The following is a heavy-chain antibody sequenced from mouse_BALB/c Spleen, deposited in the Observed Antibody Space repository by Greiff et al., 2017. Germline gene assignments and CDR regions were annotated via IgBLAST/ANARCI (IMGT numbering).Heavy chain of an antibody. V-gene: IGHV5-17*02. CDR2: ISSGSSTI. J-gene: IGHJ3*01. D-gene: IGHD3-1*01. CDR1: GFTFSSFG. Sequence: EVMLVESGGGLVQPGGSRKLSCAASGFTFSSFGMHWVRQAPEKGLEWVAYISSGSSTIYYADTVKGRFTISRDNPKNTLFLQMTSLRSEDTAMYYCARSGRLAWFAYWGQGTLVTVSA. CDR3: ARSGRLAWFAY.